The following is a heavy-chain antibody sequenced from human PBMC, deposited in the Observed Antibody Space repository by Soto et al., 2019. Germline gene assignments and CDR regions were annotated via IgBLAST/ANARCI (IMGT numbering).Heavy chain of an antibody. CDR3: AHTPNLNYGENWFDP. CDR1: GFSLSTSGVG. D-gene: IGHD1-7*01. J-gene: IGHJ5*02. Sequence: QITLKESGPTLVKPTQTLTLTCTFSGFSLSTSGVGVGWIRQPPGKALEWLALIYWDDDKRYIPSLKSRLTITKDTSKNQVVLTMTNMDPVDTSTYYCAHTPNLNYGENWFDPWGQGTLVTVSS. V-gene: IGHV2-5*02. CDR2: IYWDDDK.